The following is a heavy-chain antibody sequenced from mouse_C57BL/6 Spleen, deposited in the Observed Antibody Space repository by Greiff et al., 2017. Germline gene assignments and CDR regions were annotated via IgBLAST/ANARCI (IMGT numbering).Heavy chain of an antibody. CDR3: ARSTGTAMDY. J-gene: IGHJ4*01. V-gene: IGHV1-55*01. CDR2: IYPGSGST. D-gene: IGHD4-1*02. Sequence: VQLQESGAELVRPGASVKLSCTASGYTFTSYWITWVKQRPGQGLEWIGDIYPGSGSTNYNEKFKSKATLTVDTSSSTAYMQLSSLTSEDSAVYYCARSTGTAMDYWGQGTSVTVSS. CDR1: GYTFTSYW.